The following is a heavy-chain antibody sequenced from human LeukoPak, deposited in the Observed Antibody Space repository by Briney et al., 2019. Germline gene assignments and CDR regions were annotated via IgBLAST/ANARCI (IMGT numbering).Heavy chain of an antibody. CDR2: LYSAGAT. CDR1: GFTVSSNY. J-gene: IGHJ3*02. D-gene: IGHD2-15*01. CDR3: AKVLRYCSGGSCRDAFDI. Sequence: GGSLRLSCAASGFTVSSNYMSWVRQAPGKGLEWVSILYSAGATYYADSVKGRFTISRDNSKNTLYLQMNSLRAEDTALYYCAKVLRYCSGGSCRDAFDIWGQGTMVTVSS. V-gene: IGHV3-53*01.